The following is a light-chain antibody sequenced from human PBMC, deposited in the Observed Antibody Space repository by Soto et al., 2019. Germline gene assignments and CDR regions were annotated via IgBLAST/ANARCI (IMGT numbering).Light chain of an antibody. CDR1: SSDVGGYNY. CDR2: DVS. V-gene: IGLV2-14*03. CDR3: SSYTSSSTYV. J-gene: IGLJ1*01. Sequence: QSALTQPASVSGSPGQSITISCTGTSSDVGGYNYVSWYQQHLGKAPKLMIYDVSYRPSGVSNRFSGSKSGNTASLTISGLQAEDEADYYCSSYTSSSTYVFGTGTKLTVL.